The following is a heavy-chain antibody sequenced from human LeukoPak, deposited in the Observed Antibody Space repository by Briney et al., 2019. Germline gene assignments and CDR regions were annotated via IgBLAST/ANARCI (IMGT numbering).Heavy chain of an antibody. Sequence: SETLSLTCTVSGGSISSSSYYWGWIRQPPGKGLEWIGSIYYSGSTYYNPSLKSRVTMSLDTSKNQFSLRLSSVTAADTAVYYCARLGYSYGTLFFDYWGQGILVTVSS. D-gene: IGHD5-18*01. V-gene: IGHV4-39*01. CDR2: IYYSGST. CDR3: ARLGYSYGTLFFDY. CDR1: GGSISSSSYY. J-gene: IGHJ4*02.